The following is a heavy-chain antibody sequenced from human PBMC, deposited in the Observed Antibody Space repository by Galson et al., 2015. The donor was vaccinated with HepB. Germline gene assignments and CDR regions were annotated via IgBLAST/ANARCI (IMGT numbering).Heavy chain of an antibody. D-gene: IGHD2-2*01. CDR1: GFTFSSYA. CDR3: ASGHCSSTSCRPLLGY. J-gene: IGHJ4*02. V-gene: IGHV3-30-3*01. Sequence: SLRLSCAASGFTFSSYAMHWVRQAPDKGLEWVAVISYDGSNKYYADSVKGRFTISRDNSKNTLYLQMNSLRAEDTAVYYCASGHCSSTSCRPLLGYWGQGTLVTVSS. CDR2: ISYDGSNK.